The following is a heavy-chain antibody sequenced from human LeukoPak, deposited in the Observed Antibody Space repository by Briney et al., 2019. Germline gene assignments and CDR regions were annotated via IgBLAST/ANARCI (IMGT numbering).Heavy chain of an antibody. V-gene: IGHV4-39*01. CDR2: IYYSGRT. J-gene: IGHJ4*02. D-gene: IGHD6-13*01. CDR3: ARHPHHSSSWKSPIDY. CDR1: GGSISSSSYY. Sequence: TSETLSLTCTVSGGSISSSSYYWGWIRQPPGTGLEWIGTIYYSGRTNYNPSLKSRVTISVDTSKNQFSLKLSSVTAADTAVYYCARHPHHSSSWKSPIDYWGQGTLVTVSS.